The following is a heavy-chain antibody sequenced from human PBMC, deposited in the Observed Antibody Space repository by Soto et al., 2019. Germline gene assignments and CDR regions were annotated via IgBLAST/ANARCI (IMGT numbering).Heavy chain of an antibody. D-gene: IGHD6-13*01. CDR1: GGTFSSYA. Sequence: SVKVSCKASGGTFSSYAISWVRQAPGQGLEWMGGIIPIFGTANYAQKFQGRVTITADESTSTAYMELSSLRSEDTAVYYCARPRQTIIEAAGTLYYYYGMDVWGQGTTVTVSS. V-gene: IGHV1-69*13. CDR2: IIPIFGTA. J-gene: IGHJ6*02. CDR3: ARPRQTIIEAAGTLYYYYGMDV.